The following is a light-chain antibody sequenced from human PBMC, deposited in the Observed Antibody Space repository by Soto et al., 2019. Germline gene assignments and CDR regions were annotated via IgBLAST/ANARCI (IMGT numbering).Light chain of an antibody. Sequence: EIVLTQSPGTLSLSPGERATLSCRASQSVSSSYLAWYQQKRGQAPSLLMYGASRRATGIPERFSGSGSGTDFTLTISRLEPEDFAVYFCQQYSDLPMTFGQGTRLEI. CDR3: QQYSDLPMT. V-gene: IGKV3-20*01. J-gene: IGKJ5*01. CDR2: GAS. CDR1: QSVSSSY.